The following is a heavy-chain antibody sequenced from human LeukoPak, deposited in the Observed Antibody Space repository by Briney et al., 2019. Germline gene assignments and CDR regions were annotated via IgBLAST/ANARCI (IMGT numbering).Heavy chain of an antibody. CDR2: MCHSGST. CDR3: ARALGGPYDYVWGTYRYPFDY. CDR1: GNSISSGYC. V-gene: IGHV4-38-2*01. J-gene: IGHJ4*02. Sequence: SETLSLTCAVSGNSISSGYCWGWIRQPPGKGLEWIGSMCHSGSTYYNPSLKSRVTISVDTSKNQFSLKLSSVTAADTAVYYCARALGGPYDYVWGTYRYPFDYWGQGTLVTVSS. D-gene: IGHD3-16*02.